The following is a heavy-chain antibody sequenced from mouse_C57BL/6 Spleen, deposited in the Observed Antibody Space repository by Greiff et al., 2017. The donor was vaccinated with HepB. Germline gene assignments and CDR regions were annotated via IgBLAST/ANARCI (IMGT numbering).Heavy chain of an antibody. Sequence: DVQLVESGGGLVKPGGSLKLSCAASGFTFSDYGMHWVRQAPEKGLEWVAYISSGSSTIYYADTVKGRITISRDNAKNTLFLQMTSLRSEDTAMYYCARPELGYFDYWGQGTTLTVSS. CDR1: GFTFSDYG. CDR3: ARPELGYFDY. V-gene: IGHV5-17*01. D-gene: IGHD4-1*01. J-gene: IGHJ2*01. CDR2: ISSGSSTI.